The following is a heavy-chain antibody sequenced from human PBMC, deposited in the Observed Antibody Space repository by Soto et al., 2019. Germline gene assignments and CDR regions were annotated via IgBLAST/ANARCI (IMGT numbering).Heavy chain of an antibody. J-gene: IGHJ6*02. CDR2: ISSSGTYT. D-gene: IGHD3-3*01. CDR3: ACVAPTIFGAQFHHNLVDV. CDR1: GFKFSDYH. Sequence: QVQLVQSGGGLVEPGGSLRLSCAASGFKFSDYHMTWIRQAQGKGLEWISYISSSGTYTTYTDSVKGRFTVSRDNAKSSLYLQMNRLRGEDTAVYYCACVAPTIFGAQFHHNLVDVWGQGNTVTVAS. V-gene: IGHV3-11*06.